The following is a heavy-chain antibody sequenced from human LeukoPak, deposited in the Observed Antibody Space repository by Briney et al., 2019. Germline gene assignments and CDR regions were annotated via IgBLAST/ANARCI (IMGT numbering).Heavy chain of an antibody. Sequence: ASVKVSCKASGYTFTSYGISWVRQAPGQGLEWMGWISAYNGNTNYAQKLQGRVTMTTGTSTSTAYMELRSLRSADTAVYSCARASVYYYYMDVWGKGTTVTVSS. CDR2: ISAYNGNT. CDR3: ARASVYYYYMDV. J-gene: IGHJ6*03. CDR1: GYTFTSYG. V-gene: IGHV1-18*01.